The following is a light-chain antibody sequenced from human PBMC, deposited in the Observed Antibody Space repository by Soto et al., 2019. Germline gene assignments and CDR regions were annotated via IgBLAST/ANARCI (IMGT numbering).Light chain of an antibody. V-gene: IGKV3-15*01. Sequence: EIVMKQSPATMSVSPGERASLSCRASQSVSSNLAWYQQKPGQAPRLLIYGASTRATGIPARFSGSGSGTEFTLTISSLQSEDFAVYYCQQYNNWPPRYTFGQGTKLEIK. CDR1: QSVSSN. CDR3: QQYNNWPPRYT. CDR2: GAS. J-gene: IGKJ2*01.